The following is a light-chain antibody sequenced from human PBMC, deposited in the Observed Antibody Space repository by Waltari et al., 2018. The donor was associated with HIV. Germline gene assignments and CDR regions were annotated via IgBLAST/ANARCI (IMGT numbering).Light chain of an antibody. J-gene: IGLJ3*02. CDR3: QSTDYDGTWV. V-gene: IGLV3-25*03. CDR2: KDI. Sequence: SYDLTQTPSVSVSPGQTARINCSRGALPKKYSSWYRQQAGQAPKLVIYKDIERPSGIPERISGSGSGTGVTLTISDVQAEDEGDYFCQSTDYDGTWVFGGGTKLTVL. CDR1: ALPKKY.